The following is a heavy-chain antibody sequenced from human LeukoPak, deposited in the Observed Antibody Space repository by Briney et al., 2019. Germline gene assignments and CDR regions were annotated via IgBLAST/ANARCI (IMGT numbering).Heavy chain of an antibody. CDR3: ATAAYYYGSGRPYNWFDP. V-gene: IGHV1-24*01. CDR2: FEPEDGET. Sequence: ASVKVSCKVSGYTLTELSMHWVRQAPGKGLEWMGGFEPEDGETIYAQKFQGRVTMTEDTSTDTAYMELSSLRSEDTAVYYCATAAYYYGSGRPYNWFDPWGQGTLVTVSS. J-gene: IGHJ5*02. CDR1: GYTLTELS. D-gene: IGHD3-10*01.